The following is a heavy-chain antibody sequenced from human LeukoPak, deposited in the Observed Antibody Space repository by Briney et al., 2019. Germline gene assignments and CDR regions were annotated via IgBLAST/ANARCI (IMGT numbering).Heavy chain of an antibody. CDR2: INPSGGST. Sequence: RASVKVSCKASGGTFSSYAISWVRQAPGQGLEWMGIINPSGGSTSYAQKFQGRVTMTRDTSTSTVSMELSSLRSEDTAVYYCARFPNTAMVMGLEYYYYGMDVWGQGTTVTVSS. V-gene: IGHV1-46*01. CDR3: ARFPNTAMVMGLEYYYYGMDV. D-gene: IGHD5-18*01. J-gene: IGHJ6*02. CDR1: GGTFSSYA.